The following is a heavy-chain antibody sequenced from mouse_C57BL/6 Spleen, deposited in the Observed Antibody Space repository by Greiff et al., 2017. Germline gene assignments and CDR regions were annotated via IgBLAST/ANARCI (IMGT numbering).Heavy chain of an antibody. J-gene: IGHJ4*01. CDR1: GYTFTSYW. CDR2: INPSNGGT. Sequence: VQLQQPGPELVKPGASVKLSCKASGYTFTSYWMHWVKQRTGQGLEWIGNINPSNGGTNYNEKFKSKATLTVDKSSSTAYLQLSSLTSEDSAVYYCAREEDRYAMDYWGQGTTVTVAS. V-gene: IGHV1-53*01. CDR3: AREEDRYAMDY.